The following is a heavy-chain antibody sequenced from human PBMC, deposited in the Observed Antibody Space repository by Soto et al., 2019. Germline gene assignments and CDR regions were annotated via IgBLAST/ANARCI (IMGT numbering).Heavy chain of an antibody. CDR1: GGTFSSYA. CDR3: ARDNCSSNSCYLYSWLDS. D-gene: IGHD2-2*01. J-gene: IGHJ5*01. CDR2: IIPIFGTA. V-gene: IGHV1-69*13. Sequence: SVKVSCKASGGTFSSYAISWVRQAPGQGLEWMGGIIPIFGTANYAQKFQGRVTITADESTSTAYMELSSLRSEDTAVYYCARDNCSSNSCYLYSWLDSWGQGTMVTVYS.